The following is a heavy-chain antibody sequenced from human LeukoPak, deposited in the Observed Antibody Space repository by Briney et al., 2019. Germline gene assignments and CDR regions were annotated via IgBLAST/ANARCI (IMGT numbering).Heavy chain of an antibody. CDR1: GFTFDDYA. V-gene: IGHV3-9*01. J-gene: IGHJ3*02. CDR2: ISWNSGSI. CDR3: AKGLGGTDKKDAFDI. D-gene: IGHD1-26*01. Sequence: GGSLRLSCAASGFTFDDYAMHWVRQAPGKGLEWVSGISWNSGSIGYADSVKGRFTITRDNAKNSLYLQMNSLRAEDTALYYCAKGLGGTDKKDAFDIRGQGTMVTVS.